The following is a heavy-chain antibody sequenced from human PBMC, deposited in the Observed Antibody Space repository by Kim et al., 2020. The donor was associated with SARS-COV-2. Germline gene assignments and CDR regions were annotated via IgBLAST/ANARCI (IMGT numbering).Heavy chain of an antibody. V-gene: IGHV3-53*01. J-gene: IGHJ4*02. Sequence: GGSLRLSCAASGFTVSSNYMSWVRQAPGKGLEWVSVIYSGGSTYYADSVKGRFTISRDNSKNTLYLQMNSLRAEDTAVYYCAREDTYYDILTGYSAVKYFDYWGQGTLVTVSS. CDR3: AREDTYYDILTGYSAVKYFDY. CDR1: GFTVSSNY. CDR2: IYSGGST. D-gene: IGHD3-9*01.